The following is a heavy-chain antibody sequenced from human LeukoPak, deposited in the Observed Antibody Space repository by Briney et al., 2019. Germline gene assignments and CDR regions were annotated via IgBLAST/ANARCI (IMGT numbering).Heavy chain of an antibody. J-gene: IGHJ4*02. CDR3: AKGGRDIVVVPAALDS. D-gene: IGHD2-2*01. V-gene: IGHV3-23*01. Sequence: PGGSLRLSCAASGFTFSSYAMHWVRQAPGKGLEWVSAISGSGGSTYYADSVKGRFTISRDNSKNTLYLQMNSLRAEDTAVYYCAKGGRDIVVVPAALDSWGQGTLVTVSS. CDR2: ISGSGGST. CDR1: GFTFSSYA.